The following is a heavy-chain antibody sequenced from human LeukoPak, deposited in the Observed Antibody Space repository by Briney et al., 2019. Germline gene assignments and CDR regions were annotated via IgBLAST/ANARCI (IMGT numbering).Heavy chain of an antibody. CDR2: INQDGSAE. D-gene: IGHD5-24*01. CDR3: SAPATKFDY. V-gene: IGHV3-7*01. Sequence: GGSLRLSCAASGFTFSSYWMSWVRQAPGKGLEWVANINQDGSAENYVDSVKGRFTISRDNAKNSLYLQMNSLRAEDTAVYYCSAPATKFDYWGQGTLVTVSS. J-gene: IGHJ4*02. CDR1: GFTFSSYW.